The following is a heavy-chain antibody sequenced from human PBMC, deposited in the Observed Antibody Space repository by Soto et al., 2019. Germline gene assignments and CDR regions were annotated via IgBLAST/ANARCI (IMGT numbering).Heavy chain of an antibody. D-gene: IGHD3-22*01. Sequence: GGSLRLSCAASGFTFSSYSMNWVRQAPGKGLEWVSSISSSSSYIYYADSVKGRFTISRDNAKNSLYLQMNSLRAEDTAVYYCARVGPSTLGYYDSSGYYLWGQGTLVTVSS. J-gene: IGHJ5*02. CDR3: ARVGPSTLGYYDSSGYYL. CDR1: GFTFSSYS. CDR2: ISSSSSYI. V-gene: IGHV3-21*01.